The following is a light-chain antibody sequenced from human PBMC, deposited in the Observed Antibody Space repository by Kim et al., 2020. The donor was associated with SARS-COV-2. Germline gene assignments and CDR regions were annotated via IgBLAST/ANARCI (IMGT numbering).Light chain of an antibody. CDR3: QQYKSYSWT. J-gene: IGKJ1*01. Sequence: GDRVTITYRASQSISSWLAWYQQKPGKAPNLLIYDASSLESGVPSRFSGSGSGTEFTLTISSLQPDDFATYYCQQYKSYSWTFGQGTKVDIK. V-gene: IGKV1-5*01. CDR2: DAS. CDR1: QSISSW.